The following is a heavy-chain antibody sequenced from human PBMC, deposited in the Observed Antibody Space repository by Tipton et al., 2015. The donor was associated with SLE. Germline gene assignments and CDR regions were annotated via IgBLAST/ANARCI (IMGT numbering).Heavy chain of an antibody. D-gene: IGHD5/OR15-5a*01. CDR1: GGSFSGYF. V-gene: IGHV4-34*01. Sequence: GLVKPSEALSLTCAVYGGSFSGYFWSWIRQPPGKGLEWIGEINHSGSTNYNPSLKSRVTISVDTSKNQFSLKLSSVTAADTAVYYCAGVSRDAFEIWGQGTMVTVSS. CDR3: AGVSRDAFEI. J-gene: IGHJ3*02. CDR2: INHSGST.